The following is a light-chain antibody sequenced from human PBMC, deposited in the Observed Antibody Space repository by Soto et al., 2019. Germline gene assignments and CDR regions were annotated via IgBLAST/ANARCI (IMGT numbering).Light chain of an antibody. CDR1: ETISHY. Sequence: IHMTQSPSSLSASVGDRVTLTCRASETISHYLNWYQQKPGKAPKLLIYGASKLQSGVPSRFSGSGSGTDFTLTITSLQPEDVATYYCQQSYSTPLTFGGGTTVEVK. V-gene: IGKV1-39*01. CDR2: GAS. CDR3: QQSYSTPLT. J-gene: IGKJ4*01.